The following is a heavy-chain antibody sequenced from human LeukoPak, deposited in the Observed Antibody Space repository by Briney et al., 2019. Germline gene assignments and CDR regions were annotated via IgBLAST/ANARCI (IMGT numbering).Heavy chain of an antibody. Sequence: GGSLRLSCAASGFTFSSSAMSWVRQPSGKGLEWVSGISGSGNSAYYADSVKGRFTISRDNSKNTLFLQMNSLRAEDTAVYYCAKDQRSTGWYKDTWGQGTLVSVSS. V-gene: IGHV3-23*01. J-gene: IGHJ5*02. CDR3: AKDQRSTGWYKDT. CDR1: GFTFSSSA. D-gene: IGHD6-19*01. CDR2: ISGSGNSA.